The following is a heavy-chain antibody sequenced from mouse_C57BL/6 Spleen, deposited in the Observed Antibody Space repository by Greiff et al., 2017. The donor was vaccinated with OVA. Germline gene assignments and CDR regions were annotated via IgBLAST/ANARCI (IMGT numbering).Heavy chain of an antibody. CDR3: ASTSYDDGGDYAMDY. CDR2: IYPGSGST. D-gene: IGHD2-12*01. CDR1: GYTFTSYW. Sequence: QVQLQQPGAELVKPGASVKMSCKASGYTFTSYWITWVKQRPGQGLEWIGDIYPGSGSTNYNEKFKSKATLTVDTSSSTAYRQLSSLTSEDSAVYYGASTSYDDGGDYAMDYWGQGTSVTVSS. J-gene: IGHJ4*01. V-gene: IGHV1-55*01.